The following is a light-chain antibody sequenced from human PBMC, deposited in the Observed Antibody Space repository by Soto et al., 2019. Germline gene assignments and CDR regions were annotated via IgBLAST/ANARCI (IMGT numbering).Light chain of an antibody. Sequence: DIQMTQSPSTLSASVGDRVTITCRASQSISSWLAWYQQKPGKAPKLLIYDASSLESGVPSRFSGSGSGTDFTLTISSLQPADFATYYCQQYNSNPETFGQGTKVEIK. CDR1: QSISSW. CDR2: DAS. CDR3: QQYNSNPET. J-gene: IGKJ1*01. V-gene: IGKV1-5*01.